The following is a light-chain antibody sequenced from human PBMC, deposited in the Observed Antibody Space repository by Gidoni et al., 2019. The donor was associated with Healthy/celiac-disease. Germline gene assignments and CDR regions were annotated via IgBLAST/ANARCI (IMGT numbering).Light chain of an antibody. J-gene: IGLJ2*01. CDR1: SSDVGRYNL. CDR3: CSYAFISTLV. CDR2: DGS. Sequence: QPALTQPAAVSGSPGQAITISGTGTSSDVGRYNLVSWYQQHPGKAPKLMSYDGSKRPSGVSNRFSGSKSGNPASLAISGLQAEDEADYYCCSYAFISTLVFGGGTKLTVL. V-gene: IGLV2-23*01.